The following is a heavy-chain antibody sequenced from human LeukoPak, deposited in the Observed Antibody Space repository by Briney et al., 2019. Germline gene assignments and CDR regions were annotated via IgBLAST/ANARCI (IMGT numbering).Heavy chain of an antibody. V-gene: IGHV3-23*01. CDR1: GFTFRSYA. CDR3: AKTTTGYSSGRFPGWPVDY. D-gene: IGHD6-19*01. J-gene: IGHJ4*02. CDR2: IFGRWGST. Sequence: GGFLGLFCAASGFTFRSYAMYLGRQAPGEGLEWGSGIFGRWGSTHYADSVKGRFTISRDNSKNTVYLQMNSLRAEDTAVYYCAKTTTGYSSGRFPGWPVDYWGQGTLVTVSS.